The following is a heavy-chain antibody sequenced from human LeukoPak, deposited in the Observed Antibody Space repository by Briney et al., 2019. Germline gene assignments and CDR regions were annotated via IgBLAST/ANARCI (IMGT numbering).Heavy chain of an antibody. J-gene: IGHJ6*02. Sequence: SETLSLTCTVSGGSISSGDYYWTWIRQHPGKGLEWIGYIYYSGSTYYNPSLKSRGTISVDTSNNQFSLNPSSVTAADTAVYYCARAPYSSSVYYYGMDVWGRGTTVTVSS. CDR1: GGSISSGDYY. CDR3: ARAPYSSSVYYYGMDV. V-gene: IGHV4-31*03. CDR2: IYYSGST. D-gene: IGHD6-13*01.